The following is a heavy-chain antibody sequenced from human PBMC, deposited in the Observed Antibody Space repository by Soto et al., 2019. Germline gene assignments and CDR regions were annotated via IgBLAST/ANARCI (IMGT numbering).Heavy chain of an antibody. CDR1: GGTFSSYA. D-gene: IGHD5-12*01. J-gene: IGHJ6*02. Sequence: QVQLVQSGAEVKKPGSSVKVSCKASGGTFSSYAISWVRQAPGQGLEWMGGIIPIFGTANYAQKFQGRVTITADESTSTAYMELSSLRAEDTAVYYCARKGEMATISYYYSGMDVWGQGTTVTVSS. CDR3: ARKGEMATISYYYSGMDV. V-gene: IGHV1-69*12. CDR2: IIPIFGTA.